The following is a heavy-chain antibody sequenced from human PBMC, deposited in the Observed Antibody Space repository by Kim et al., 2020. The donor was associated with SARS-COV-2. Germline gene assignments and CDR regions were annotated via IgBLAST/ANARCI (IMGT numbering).Heavy chain of an antibody. D-gene: IGHD6-13*01. J-gene: IGHJ5*02. Sequence: LKSRVTISVDTSKDQFSLKLRSVTAADTAVYYCARATSSWYRGINWFDPWGQGTLVTVSS. CDR3: ARATSSWYRGINWFDP. V-gene: IGHV4-59*01.